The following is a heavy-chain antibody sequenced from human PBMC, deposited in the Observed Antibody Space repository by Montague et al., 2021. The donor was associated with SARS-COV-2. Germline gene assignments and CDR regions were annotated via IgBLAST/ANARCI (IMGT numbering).Heavy chain of an antibody. J-gene: IGHJ4*02. Sequence: SLRLSCAASGFTFSNYEMNWVRQAPGKGLGWVSYISRSGDTIYYADSVMGRFTISRDNAKNSLYLQLNSLRAEDTAVYYCAREDTYGYWSSYFDLWGRGTLVTVSS. CDR3: AREDTYGYWSSYFDL. CDR2: ISRSGDTI. V-gene: IGHV3-48*03. D-gene: IGHD5-18*01. CDR1: GFTFSNYE.